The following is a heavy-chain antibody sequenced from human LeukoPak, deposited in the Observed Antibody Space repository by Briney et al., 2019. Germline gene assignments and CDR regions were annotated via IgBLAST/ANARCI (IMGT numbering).Heavy chain of an antibody. CDR3: ASCDILTGYYIVEYFQH. V-gene: IGHV1-69*01. CDR2: IIPIFGTA. D-gene: IGHD3-9*01. Sequence: SVKVSCKASGGTFSSYAISWVRQAPGQGLEWMGGIIPIFGTANYAQKFQGRVTITADESTSTAYMELSSLRSEDTAVYYCASCDILTGYYIVEYFQHWGQGTLVTVSS. J-gene: IGHJ1*01. CDR1: GGTFSSYA.